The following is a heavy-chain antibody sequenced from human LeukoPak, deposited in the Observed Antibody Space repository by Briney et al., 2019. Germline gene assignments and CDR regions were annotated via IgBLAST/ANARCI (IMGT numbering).Heavy chain of an antibody. CDR2: IYYSGST. D-gene: IGHD6-19*01. CDR3: ARSYSSGWYGNWFDP. J-gene: IGHJ5*02. Sequence: SETLSLTCTVSGGSISSSSYYWGWIRQPPGTGLEWIGSIYYSGSTYYNPSLKSRVTISVDTSKNQFSLKLSSVTAADTAVYYCARSYSSGWYGNWFDPWGQGTLVTVSS. V-gene: IGHV4-39*01. CDR1: GGSISSSSYY.